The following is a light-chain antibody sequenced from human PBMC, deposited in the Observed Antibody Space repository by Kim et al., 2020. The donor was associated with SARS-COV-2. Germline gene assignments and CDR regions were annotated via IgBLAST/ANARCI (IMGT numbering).Light chain of an antibody. CDR2: GAS. V-gene: IGKV3-15*01. J-gene: IGKJ2*01. Sequence: EIVMTQSPATLSVSPGERATLSCRASQSVSSNLAWYQQKPGQAPRLLIYGASTRATGIPARFSGSGSGTEFTLTISSLQSEDFAVYYCQQYNNWPVNFGQGTKLEI. CDR1: QSVSSN. CDR3: QQYNNWPVN.